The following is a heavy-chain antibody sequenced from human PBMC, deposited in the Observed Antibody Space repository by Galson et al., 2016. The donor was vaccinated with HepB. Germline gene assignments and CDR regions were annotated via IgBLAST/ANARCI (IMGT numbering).Heavy chain of an antibody. CDR2: LFWDDDT. D-gene: IGHD1-1*01. J-gene: IGHJ4*02. CDR3: ARKVTRSHGNPFDQ. V-gene: IGHV2-5*02. CDR1: GFALSSSGMV. Sequence: PALVKPTQTLTLTCTFSGFALSSSGMVVGWLRQPPGKALEWLALLFWDDDTRYSPSLKSRLTITKDSSKNQVVLKMTNMDHVDTGTYYCARKVTRSHGNPFDQWGQGTQVTVSS.